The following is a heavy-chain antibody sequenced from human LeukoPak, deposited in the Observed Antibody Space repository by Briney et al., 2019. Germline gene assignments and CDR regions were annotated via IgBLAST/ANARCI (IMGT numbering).Heavy chain of an antibody. J-gene: IGHJ3*02. D-gene: IGHD2-8*01. V-gene: IGHV1-46*01. CDR1: GYSFTRHY. CDR2: INPSSGGT. Sequence: ASVKVSCKASGYSFTRHYMNWVRQAPGQGLEWMGKINPSSGGTGYAQKFQGRVTMTRDTSTSTVYMELTSLRSEDTAVYYCARDGLYCTNGVCSSDIWGQGTLVTVSS. CDR3: ARDGLYCTNGVCSSDI.